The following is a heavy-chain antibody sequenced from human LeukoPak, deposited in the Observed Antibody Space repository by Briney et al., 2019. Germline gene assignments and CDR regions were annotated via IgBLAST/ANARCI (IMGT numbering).Heavy chain of an antibody. CDR1: GYTFTGYY. Sequence: ASVKVSCKASGYTFTGYYIHWVRQAPGQGLEWMGWINPNNGGTNYAQKFQGRVTMTRDTSISTACMELNRLTSDDTAVYYCARSGVAAAAGMVDYWGQGTLVTVSS. D-gene: IGHD6-13*01. CDR3: ARSGVAAAAGMVDY. CDR2: INPNNGGT. V-gene: IGHV1-2*02. J-gene: IGHJ4*02.